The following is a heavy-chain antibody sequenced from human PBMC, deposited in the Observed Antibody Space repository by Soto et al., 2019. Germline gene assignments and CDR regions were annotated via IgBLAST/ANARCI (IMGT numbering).Heavy chain of an antibody. Sequence: QVQLQESGPGLVKPSETLSLTCTVSGGSISSYYWSWIRQPPGKGLEWIGYIYYSGSTNYNPSLKSRVTISVDTSKNQFSLKLSSVTAADTAVYYCARHENQEYSSGWYLGAFDIWGQGTMVTVSS. D-gene: IGHD6-19*01. CDR3: ARHENQEYSSGWYLGAFDI. J-gene: IGHJ3*02. CDR1: GGSISSYY. V-gene: IGHV4-59*08. CDR2: IYYSGST.